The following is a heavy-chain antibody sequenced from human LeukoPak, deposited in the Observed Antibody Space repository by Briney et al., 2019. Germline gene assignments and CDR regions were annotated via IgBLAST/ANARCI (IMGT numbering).Heavy chain of an antibody. CDR1: GFTFSSYS. CDR3: ARDPPIAAAASWFDP. V-gene: IGHV3-21*01. Sequence: PGGSLRLSCAASGFTFSSYSMNWVRQAPGKGLEWVSSISSSSSYIYYADSVKGRFTISRDNAKNSLYLQMNSLRAEDTAVYYCARDPPIAAAASWFDPWGQGTLVTVSS. CDR2: ISSSSSYI. D-gene: IGHD6-13*01. J-gene: IGHJ5*02.